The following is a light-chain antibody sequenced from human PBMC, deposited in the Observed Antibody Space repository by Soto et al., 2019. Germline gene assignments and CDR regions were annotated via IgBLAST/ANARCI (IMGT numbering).Light chain of an antibody. J-gene: IGLJ1*01. CDR2: GHN. CDR1: SPHIGSNV. Sequence: QSVLTHPHPVPGTPGQRVTISCAGRSPHIGSNVVTWYQHLPGRAPKLLIYGHNQRPSGVPDRFSGSTSGTSASLAISGLPSADEAEYYCAACDDNMSGFYVFGAGTKVSGL. V-gene: IGLV1-44*01. CDR3: AACDDNMSGFYV.